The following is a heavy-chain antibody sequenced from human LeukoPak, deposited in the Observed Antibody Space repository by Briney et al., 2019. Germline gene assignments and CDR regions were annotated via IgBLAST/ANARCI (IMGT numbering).Heavy chain of an antibody. Sequence: GGSLRLSCAASGFTVNSNYMSWVRQAPGKGLEWVSVIYSGGSTYYADSVKGRFTISRDNSKNTLYLQMGSLRAEDMAVYYCATAENTGYYSFWGQGTLVTVSS. CDR1: GFTVNSNY. V-gene: IGHV3-66*01. CDR3: ATAENTGYYSF. D-gene: IGHD2/OR15-2a*01. J-gene: IGHJ4*02. CDR2: IYSGGST.